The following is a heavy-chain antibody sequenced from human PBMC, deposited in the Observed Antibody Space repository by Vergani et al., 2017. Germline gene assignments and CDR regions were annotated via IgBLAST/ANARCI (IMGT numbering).Heavy chain of an antibody. CDR2: IYVSGIT. V-gene: IGHV4-61*02. J-gene: IGHJ3*01. CDR1: GASINNDFYY. Sequence: QVQLQESGPGLVKPSQTLSLTCTVSGASINNDFYYWHWIRQPAGKGLEWIGRIYVSGITDYNSSLQSRVSMSVDTSKNQFSLTLTSVTAADTAVYYCARDNKQLRPRAFDLWGQGDNGHRLL. D-gene: IGHD4-23*01. CDR3: ARDNKQLRPRAFDL.